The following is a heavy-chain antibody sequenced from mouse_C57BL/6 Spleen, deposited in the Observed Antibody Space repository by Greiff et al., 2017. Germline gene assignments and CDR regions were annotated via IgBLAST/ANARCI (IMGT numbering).Heavy chain of an antibody. J-gene: IGHJ2*01. CDR2: INYDGSST. Sequence: EVKVVESEGGLVQPGSSMKLSCTASGFTFSDYYMAWVRQVPEKGLEWVANINYDGSSTYYLDSLKSRFIISRDNAKNILYLQMSSLKSEDTATYYCARDTLDYYGSSYFDYWGQGTTLTVSS. V-gene: IGHV5-16*01. D-gene: IGHD1-1*01. CDR1: GFTFSDYY. CDR3: ARDTLDYYGSSYFDY.